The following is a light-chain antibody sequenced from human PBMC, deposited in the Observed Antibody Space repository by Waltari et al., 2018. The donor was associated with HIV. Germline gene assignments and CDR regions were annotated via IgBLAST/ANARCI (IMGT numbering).Light chain of an antibody. Sequence: DIQMTQSPSSLSASVGDRVTITCRASQGVSNYLAWYQQKPGKAPKLLVFAASRLESGVPAGFSGSGSGTEYTLTISGLQPDDFATYVCQQYHSTPYTFGQGTRLEI. CDR2: AAS. J-gene: IGKJ2*01. V-gene: IGKV1-NL1*01. CDR1: QGVSNY. CDR3: QQYHSTPYT.